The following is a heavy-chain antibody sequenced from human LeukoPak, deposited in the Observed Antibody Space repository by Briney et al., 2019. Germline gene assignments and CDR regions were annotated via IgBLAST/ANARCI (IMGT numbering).Heavy chain of an antibody. J-gene: IGHJ4*02. CDR1: GFTFSSYA. V-gene: IGHV3-30-3*01. D-gene: IGHD6-25*01. Sequence: PGGSLRLSCAASGFTFSSYAMHWVRQAPGKGLEWVAVISYDGSNKYYADSVKGRFTISRDNSKNTLYLQMNSLRAEDTAVYYCARSASDPKAPVDYWGQGTLVTVSS. CDR2: ISYDGSNK. CDR3: ARSASDPKAPVDY.